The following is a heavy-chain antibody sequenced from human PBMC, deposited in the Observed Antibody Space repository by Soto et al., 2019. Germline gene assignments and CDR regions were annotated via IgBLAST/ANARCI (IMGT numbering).Heavy chain of an antibody. Sequence: QAPGKGLEWVSLISWNGVSTYYADSVKGRFTISRDNSKNSLYLQMNSLRTEDTALYYCAKDITKYYDSSGYDYWGQGTLVTVSS. CDR3: AKDITKYYDSSGYDY. D-gene: IGHD3-22*01. J-gene: IGHJ4*02. V-gene: IGHV3-43*01. CDR2: ISWNGVST.